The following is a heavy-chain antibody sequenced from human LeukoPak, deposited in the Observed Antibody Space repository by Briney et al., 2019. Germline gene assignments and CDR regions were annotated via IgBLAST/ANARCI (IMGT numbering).Heavy chain of an antibody. Sequence: QPGRSLRLSCAASGFTFSSYGMPWVRQAPGKGLEWVAVISYDGSNKYYADSVKGRFTISRDNSKNTLYLQMNSLRAEDTAVYYCAKEIGATAYCSGGSCYNNDAFDIWGQGTMVTVSS. CDR2: ISYDGSNK. V-gene: IGHV3-30*18. CDR3: AKEIGATAYCSGGSCYNNDAFDI. J-gene: IGHJ3*02. D-gene: IGHD2-15*01. CDR1: GFTFSSYG.